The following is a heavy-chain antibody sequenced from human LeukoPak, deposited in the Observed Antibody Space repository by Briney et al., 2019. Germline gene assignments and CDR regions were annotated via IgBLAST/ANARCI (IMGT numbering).Heavy chain of an antibody. CDR2: ISGSGGST. Sequence: GRSFRLSCAASGFTFSSYAMSWVRQAPGKGLEWVSAISGSGGSTYYADSVKGRFTISRDNSKNTLYLQMSSLRAEDTAVYYCAKLAVVPAAKGYYFDYWGQGTLVTVSS. J-gene: IGHJ4*02. D-gene: IGHD2-2*01. V-gene: IGHV3-23*01. CDR3: AKLAVVPAAKGYYFDY. CDR1: GFTFSSYA.